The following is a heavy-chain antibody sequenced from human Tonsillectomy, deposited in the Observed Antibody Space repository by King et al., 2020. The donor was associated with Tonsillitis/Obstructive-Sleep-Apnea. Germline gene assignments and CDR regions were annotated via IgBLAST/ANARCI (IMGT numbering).Heavy chain of an antibody. Sequence: VQLVESGAEVKKPGESLKISCKGSGYSFTSYWIGWVRQLPGKGLEWMGIIYPGDSGTRYSPSFQGQVTISADKSISTAYLQWSSLKASDTAMYYCARFYSNYVYPIDYWGQGTLVTVSS. CDR2: IYPGDSGT. CDR1: GYSFTSYW. CDR3: ARFYSNYVYPIDY. V-gene: IGHV5-51*01. J-gene: IGHJ4*02. D-gene: IGHD4-11*01.